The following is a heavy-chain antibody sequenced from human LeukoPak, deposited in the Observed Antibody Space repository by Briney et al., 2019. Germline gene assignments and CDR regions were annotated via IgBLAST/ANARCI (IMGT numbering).Heavy chain of an antibody. D-gene: IGHD3-22*01. CDR1: GYTFTGYY. CDR2: INPNSGGT. Sequence: ASVKVSCKASGYTFTGYYMHWVRQAPGQGLEWMGWINPNSGGTNYALKFQGRVTMTRDTSISTAYMELSRLRSDDTAVYYCARGPADSSGYYARYFDYWGQGTLVTVSS. V-gene: IGHV1-2*02. CDR3: ARGPADSSGYYARYFDY. J-gene: IGHJ4*02.